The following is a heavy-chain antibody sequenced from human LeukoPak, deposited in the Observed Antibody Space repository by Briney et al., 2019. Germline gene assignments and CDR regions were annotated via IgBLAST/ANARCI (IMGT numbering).Heavy chain of an antibody. V-gene: IGHV1-3*01. J-gene: IGHJ4*02. Sequence: ASVKVSCKASGYTFTSYAMHWVRQAPGQRLEWMGWINAGNGNTKYSQKFQGRVTITRDTSASTAYMELSSLRSEDTAAYYCARDKRGRYFDWLPKPLDYWGQGTLVTVSS. D-gene: IGHD3-9*01. CDR3: ARDKRGRYFDWLPKPLDY. CDR2: INAGNGNT. CDR1: GYTFTSYA.